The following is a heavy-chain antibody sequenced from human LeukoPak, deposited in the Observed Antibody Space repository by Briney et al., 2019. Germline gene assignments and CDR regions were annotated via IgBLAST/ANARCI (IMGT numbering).Heavy chain of an antibody. CDR2: IYYSGST. Sequence: SETLSLTCTVSGGSISSHYWSWIRQPPGKGLEWIGYIYYSGSTNYNPSLKSRVTISVDTSKNQFSLKLSSVTAADTAVYYCARGTVITPFDYWGQGTLVTVSS. V-gene: IGHV4-59*11. CDR3: ARGTVITPFDY. J-gene: IGHJ4*02. D-gene: IGHD4-23*01. CDR1: GGSISSHY.